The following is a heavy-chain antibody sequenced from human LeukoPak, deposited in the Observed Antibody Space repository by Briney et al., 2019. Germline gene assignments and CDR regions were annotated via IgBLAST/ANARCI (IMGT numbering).Heavy chain of an antibody. V-gene: IGHV1-2*02. Sequence: ASVRVSPMDSLYTFTVYYMHWGRQAPGQGVERMGWINPKSGGTKYAQKFQVRVTMARDTSISTAYMELNRLRFDDTAVYGCARVTGAWGQGTLVTVFS. CDR1: LYTFTVYY. J-gene: IGHJ5*02. CDR2: INPKSGGT. CDR3: ARVTGA. D-gene: IGHD1-1*01.